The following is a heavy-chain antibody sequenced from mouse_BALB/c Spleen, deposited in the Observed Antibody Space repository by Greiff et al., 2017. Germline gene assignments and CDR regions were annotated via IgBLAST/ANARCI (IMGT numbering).Heavy chain of an antibody. Sequence: EVKLMESGGDLVKPGGSLKLSCAASGFTFSSYGMSWVRQTPDKRLEWVATISSGGSYTYYPDSVKGRFTISRDNAKNTLYLQMSSLKSEDTAMYYCARPCTTANAMDYWGQGTSVTVSS. J-gene: IGHJ4*01. CDR2: ISSGGSYT. D-gene: IGHD1-2*01. CDR3: ARPCTTANAMDY. CDR1: GFTFSSYG. V-gene: IGHV5-6*01.